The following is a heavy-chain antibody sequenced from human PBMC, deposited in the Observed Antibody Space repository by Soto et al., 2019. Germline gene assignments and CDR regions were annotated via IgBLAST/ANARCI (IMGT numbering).Heavy chain of an antibody. Sequence: EVQLLESGGGLVQPGGSLRLSCAASGFSFSSYAMVWVRQAPGKGLEWVSVISARGGSSYFSDSVKGRFTTSRDNSQNVLSLEMNSLRAEDTATYFWAKGSIDYSASVANWGQGTLVLVSS. J-gene: IGHJ4*02. V-gene: IGHV3-23*01. D-gene: IGHD1-26*01. CDR2: ISARGGSS. CDR3: AKGSIDYSASVAN. CDR1: GFSFSSYA.